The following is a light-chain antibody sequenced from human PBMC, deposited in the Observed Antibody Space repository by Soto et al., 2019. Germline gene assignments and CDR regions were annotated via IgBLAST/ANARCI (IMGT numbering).Light chain of an antibody. CDR1: SSDVGSWNY. CDR3: CSYAGLYSWV. Sequence: QSALTQPRSVSGSPGQSVTISCTGTSSDVGSWNYVSWYQQYPGQAPKLIIYDINKRPSGVHDRFSGSKSGNTASLTISGLQVEDDADYYCCSYAGLYSWVFGGGTKVTVL. V-gene: IGLV2-11*01. J-gene: IGLJ3*02. CDR2: DIN.